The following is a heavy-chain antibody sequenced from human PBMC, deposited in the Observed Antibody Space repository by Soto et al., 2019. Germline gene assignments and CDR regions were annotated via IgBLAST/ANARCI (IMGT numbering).Heavy chain of an antibody. CDR3: ARVPPPPDSSGYLVFDY. D-gene: IGHD3-22*01. CDR2: FDWDDDK. V-gene: IGHV2-70*01. J-gene: IGHJ4*02. CDR1: GLSLSTSGMC. Sequence: SGPTLVNPTQTLTLTCIFSGLSLSTSGMCVICLPPPPGEALELLSFFDWDDDKYYSTSLKTRLTISKDTSKNQVVLTMTNMDPVDTATYYCARVPPPPDSSGYLVFDYWGQGTLVTVSS.